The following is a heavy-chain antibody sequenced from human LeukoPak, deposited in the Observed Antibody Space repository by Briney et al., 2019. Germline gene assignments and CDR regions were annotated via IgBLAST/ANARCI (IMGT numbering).Heavy chain of an antibody. J-gene: IGHJ6*03. Sequence: SETLSLTCTVSGGSISGYFWSWIRQPPRKGPEWIGYIYSTGTTHSSPSLSSRVTISVDTSKNQLSLNLRFVTATDTAVYHCARHNPPPTGFCSGTSCFMSGSQYFYMDVWGKGTSVTVS. CDR3: ARHNPPPTGFCSGTSCFMSGSQYFYMDV. CDR1: GGSISGYF. V-gene: IGHV4-4*09. D-gene: IGHD2-2*01. CDR2: IYSTGTT.